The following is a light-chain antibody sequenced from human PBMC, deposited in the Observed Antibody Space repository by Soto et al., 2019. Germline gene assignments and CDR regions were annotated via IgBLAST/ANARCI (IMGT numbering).Light chain of an antibody. V-gene: IGKV1-39*01. J-gene: IGKJ5*01. CDR1: QSISSY. CDR3: QQSYSTPVT. Sequence: TQXPSSLSASVGDRVTITCRASQSISSYLNWYQQKPGKAPKLLIYAASSLQSGVPSRFSGSGSGTDFTLTISSLQPEDFATYYCQQSYSTPVTFGQGTRLEIK. CDR2: AAS.